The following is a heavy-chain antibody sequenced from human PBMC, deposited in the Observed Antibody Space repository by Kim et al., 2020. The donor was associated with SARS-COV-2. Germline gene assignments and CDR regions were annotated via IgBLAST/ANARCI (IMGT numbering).Heavy chain of an antibody. D-gene: IGHD7-27*01. J-gene: IGHJ3*02. Sequence: NPALQSRVPLSVDTSKNQFSLKLSSVTAADTAVYYCARVLTLNDAFDIWGQGTMVTVSS. V-gene: IGHV4-39*07. CDR3: ARVLTLNDAFDI.